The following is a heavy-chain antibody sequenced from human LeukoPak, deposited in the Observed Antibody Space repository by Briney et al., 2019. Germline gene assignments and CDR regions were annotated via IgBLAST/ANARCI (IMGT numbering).Heavy chain of an antibody. D-gene: IGHD6-13*01. CDR2: INWNGGST. CDR3: ARDPPIAAAGTEDY. Sequence: PGGSLRLSXAASGFTFDDYGMSWVRQAPGKGLEWVSGINWNGGSTGYADSVKGRFTISRDNAKNSLYLQVNSLRAEDTALYYCARDPPIAAAGTEDYWGQGTLVTVSS. J-gene: IGHJ4*02. CDR1: GFTFDDYG. V-gene: IGHV3-20*04.